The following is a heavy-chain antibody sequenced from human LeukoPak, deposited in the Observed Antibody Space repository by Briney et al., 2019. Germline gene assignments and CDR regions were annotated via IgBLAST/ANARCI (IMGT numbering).Heavy chain of an antibody. J-gene: IGHJ4*02. D-gene: IGHD5-18*01. CDR1: GFTVSSNY. CDR2: IYSGGST. CDR3: ARDEVGAGNTYVKFDY. Sequence: PGGSLRLSCAASGFTVSSNYMSWVRQAPGKGLEWVSVIYSGGSTYYAGSVKGRFTISRDNSKNTLYLQMNSLRVEDTAVYYCARDEVGAGNTYVKFDYWGQGTLVTVSS. V-gene: IGHV3-66*01.